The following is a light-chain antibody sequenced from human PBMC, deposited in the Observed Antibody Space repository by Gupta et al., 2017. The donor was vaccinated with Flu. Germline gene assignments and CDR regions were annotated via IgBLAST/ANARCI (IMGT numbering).Light chain of an antibody. CDR1: RDIDTR. J-gene: IGKJ4*01. CDR2: EAS. V-gene: IGKV3-15*01. CDR3: QQYDMWPPLT. Sequence: MMTQSPATLSVSPGERLSLSCRASRDIDTRLAWYQQKPGQSPRLLIYEASTRATGVAARFSGSGSGTEFTLIVSTGQSEDSAVDFCQQYDMWPPLTFGGGTKVEI.